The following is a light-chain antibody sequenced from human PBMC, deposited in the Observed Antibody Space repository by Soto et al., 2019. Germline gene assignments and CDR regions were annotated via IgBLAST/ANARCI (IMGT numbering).Light chain of an antibody. CDR1: SSDLGGYNY. V-gene: IGLV2-14*03. CDR3: SSYTSSSTPL. J-gene: IGLJ2*01. CDR2: DVS. Sequence: QSALTQPASVSGSPGQSITISCTGTSSDLGGYNYVSWYQHHPGKAPKLIIYDVSDRPSGVSNRFSGSKSGNTASLTISGLQAEDEADYYCSSYTSSSTPLFGGGTKLTVL.